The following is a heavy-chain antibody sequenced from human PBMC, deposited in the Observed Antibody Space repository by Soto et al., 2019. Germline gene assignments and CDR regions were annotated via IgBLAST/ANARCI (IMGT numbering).Heavy chain of an antibody. J-gene: IGHJ4*02. V-gene: IGHV4-30-2*01. CDR2: IYHSGST. CDR1: GGSISSGGYS. D-gene: IGHD6-19*01. Sequence: QLQLQESGSGLVKPSQTLSLTCAVSGGSISSGGYSWSWIRQPPGKGLEWIGYIYHSGSTYYNPSLTCRVTLSVARSKNQFSLKLSSVTAADTAVYYCARAGGLGAVAADYWGQGTLVTVSS. CDR3: ARAGGLGAVAADY.